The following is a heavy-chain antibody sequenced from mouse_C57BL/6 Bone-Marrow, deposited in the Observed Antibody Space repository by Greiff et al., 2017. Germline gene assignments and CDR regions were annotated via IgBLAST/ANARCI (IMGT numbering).Heavy chain of an antibody. J-gene: IGHJ3*01. CDR1: GYTFTSYW. V-gene: IGHV1-53*01. CDR2: INPSNGGT. D-gene: IGHD2-3*01. CDR3: ARSGYYAKAWFAY. Sequence: QVQLKQPGTELVKPGASVKLSCKASGYTFTSYWMHWVKQRPGQGLEWIGNINPSNGGTKYNEKFKSKATLTVDKSSSTAYMQLSSLTSEDSAVYYCARSGYYAKAWFAYWGQGTLVTVSA.